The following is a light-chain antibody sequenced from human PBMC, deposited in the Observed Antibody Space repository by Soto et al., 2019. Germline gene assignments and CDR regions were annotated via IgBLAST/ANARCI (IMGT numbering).Light chain of an antibody. CDR1: QSVSRD. V-gene: IGKV3-20*01. CDR3: QQFDTSPYT. J-gene: IGKJ2*01. Sequence: VLTQSPGTLSLSPGARATLSCRASQSVSRDLVWYQQKSGQAPRLLIYGASSRASGIPDRFSGSGSGTDFTLTINRLGPEDSAVYYCQQFDTSPYTFGQGTKLEIK. CDR2: GAS.